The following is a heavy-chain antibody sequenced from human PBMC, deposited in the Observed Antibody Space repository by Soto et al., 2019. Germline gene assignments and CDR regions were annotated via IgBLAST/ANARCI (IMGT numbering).Heavy chain of an antibody. D-gene: IGHD2-2*01. CDR1: GGSFSGYY. J-gene: IGHJ3*02. Sequence: SETLSLTCAVYGGSFSGYYWSWIRQPPGKGLEWIGEINHSGSTNYNPSLKSRVTISVDTSKNQFSPKLSSVTAADTAVYYCARGGYCSSTSCYLDAFDIWGQGTMVTVSS. CDR2: INHSGST. V-gene: IGHV4-34*01. CDR3: ARGGYCSSTSCYLDAFDI.